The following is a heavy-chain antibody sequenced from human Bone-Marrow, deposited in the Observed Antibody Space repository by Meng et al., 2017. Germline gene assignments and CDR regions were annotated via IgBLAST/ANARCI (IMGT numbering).Heavy chain of an antibody. CDR2: ISWNSGSI. CDR3: AKVPYYYYYGMDV. CDR1: GFTFDDYA. V-gene: IGHV3-9*01. Sequence: LTGAASGFTFDDYAMHWVRQAPGKGLEWVSGISWNSGSIGYADAVKGRFTISRDNAKNSLYLQMNSLRAEDTALYYCAKVPYYYYYGMDVWGQGTTVTVSS. J-gene: IGHJ6*02.